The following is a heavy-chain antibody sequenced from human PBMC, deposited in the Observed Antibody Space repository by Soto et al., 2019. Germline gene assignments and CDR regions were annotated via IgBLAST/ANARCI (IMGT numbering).Heavy chain of an antibody. V-gene: IGHV3-74*01. CDR2: INGDGSGT. D-gene: IGHD4-17*01. Sequence: EVQLVESGGVLVQPGGSLRLSCAASGFTFSNYWIHWVRQVPGEGLVWLSRINGDGSGTNYADSVKGRFTISRDNAKNTVYVQMNSLRAEDTAVYYCARGGLRAYWIDPWGQGTLVTVSS. CDR1: GFTFSNYW. J-gene: IGHJ5*02. CDR3: ARGGLRAYWIDP.